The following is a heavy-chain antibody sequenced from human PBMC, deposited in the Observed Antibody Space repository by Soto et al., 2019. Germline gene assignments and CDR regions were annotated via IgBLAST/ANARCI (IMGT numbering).Heavy chain of an antibody. V-gene: IGHV3-66*01. CDR2: IYSGGGT. CDR1: GFTVSSNY. J-gene: IGHJ6*03. CDR3: ARDRVADVLRFLEWSQRDYYYMDV. Sequence: GGSLRLSCAASGFTVSSNYMSWVRQAPGKGLEWVSVIYSGGGTYYADSVKGRFTISRDNSKNTLYLQMNSLRAEDTAVYYCARDRVADVLRFLEWSQRDYYYMDVWGKGTTVTVSS. D-gene: IGHD3-3*01.